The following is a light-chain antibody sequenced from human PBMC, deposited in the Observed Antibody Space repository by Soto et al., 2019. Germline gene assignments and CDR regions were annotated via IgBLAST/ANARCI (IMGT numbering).Light chain of an antibody. V-gene: IGKV1-27*01. CDR1: QGIRNY. J-gene: IGKJ3*01. CDR3: QKYRSVPF. Sequence: DIQMTQSPTSLSASVGDRVTITCRASQGIRNYVAWYQQIPGKAPKLLIYAASTLQSGVPSRFSGSGSGTDFTLTINGLQPEDVETDSCQKYRSVPFFGPGTKVQIK. CDR2: AAS.